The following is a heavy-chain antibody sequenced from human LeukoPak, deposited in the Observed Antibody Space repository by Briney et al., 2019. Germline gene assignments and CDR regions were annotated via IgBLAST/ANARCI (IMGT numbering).Heavy chain of an antibody. CDR2: INWNGGST. CDR1: GFTFDDYG. CDR3: GRESSSSTFDY. Sequence: GGSLRLSCAASGFTFDDYGMSWVRQAPGKGLEWVSGINWNGGSTGYADSVKGRFTISRDNAKNSLYLQMNSLRAEDTAIYYCGRESSSSTFDYWGQGTLVTVSS. J-gene: IGHJ4*02. V-gene: IGHV3-20*04. D-gene: IGHD5/OR15-5a*01.